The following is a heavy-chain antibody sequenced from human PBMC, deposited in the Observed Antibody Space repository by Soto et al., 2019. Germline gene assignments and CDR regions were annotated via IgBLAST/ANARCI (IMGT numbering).Heavy chain of an antibody. CDR3: ATPHPGGSYSYYYYGMDV. J-gene: IGHJ6*02. CDR2: IIPILGIA. Sequence: ASVIVPLHSSVFTLLGFTTIRVRQARVKVIEWMGRIIPILGIANYAQKFQGRVTMTEDTSTDTAYMELSSLRSEDTAVYYCATPHPGGSYSYYYYGMDVWGQGTTVTVSS. V-gene: IGHV1-69*02. D-gene: IGHD1-26*01. CDR1: VFTLLGFT.